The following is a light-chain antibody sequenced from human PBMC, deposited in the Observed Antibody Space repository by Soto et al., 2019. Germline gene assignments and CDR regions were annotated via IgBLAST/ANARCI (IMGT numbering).Light chain of an antibody. CDR2: AAS. Sequence: DLQMTQSPSSLSAAVGDRVTLTCRASQAINNYLAWYQQKPGKVPKLLIYAASTLQSGVPSRFSGSGSGTDFTLTIASLQPEDVATYYYQNYDSAPFTFGPGTRVDIE. J-gene: IGKJ3*01. V-gene: IGKV1-27*01. CDR1: QAINNY. CDR3: QNYDSAPFT.